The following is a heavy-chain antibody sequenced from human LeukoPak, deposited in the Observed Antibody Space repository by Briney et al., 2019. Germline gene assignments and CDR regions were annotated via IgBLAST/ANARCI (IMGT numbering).Heavy chain of an antibody. J-gene: IGHJ4*02. CDR3: ARAAGYSGYSNYFDY. D-gene: IGHD5-12*01. CDR2: INAGNGNT. Sequence: ASVKVSCKASGYTFTSYAMHWVRQAPGQRLEWMGWINAGNGNTKYSQKFQGRVTITRDTSASTAYMELSSLRSEDTAVYYCARAAGYSGYSNYFDYWGQGTLATVSS. V-gene: IGHV1-3*01. CDR1: GYTFTSYA.